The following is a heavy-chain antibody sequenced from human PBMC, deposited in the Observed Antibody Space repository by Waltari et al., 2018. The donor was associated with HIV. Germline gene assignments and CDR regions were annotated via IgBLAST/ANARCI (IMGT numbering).Heavy chain of an antibody. Sequence: QVQLVQSGAEMKMPESSVKVSCKASGGGFSSYTISWVRQAPGQGLEWMGGIIPNFGATNYAQKFQGRVTISADESTSTVYLELTSLRSDDTAVYHCARGGCSGRTCYSKSFDLWGQGTKVTVSS. D-gene: IGHD2-15*01. CDR2: IIPNFGAT. V-gene: IGHV1-69*01. J-gene: IGHJ3*01. CDR3: ARGGCSGRTCYSKSFDL. CDR1: GGGFSSYT.